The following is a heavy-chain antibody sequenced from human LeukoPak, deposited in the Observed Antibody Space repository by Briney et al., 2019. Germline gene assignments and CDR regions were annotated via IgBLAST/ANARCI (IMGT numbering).Heavy chain of an antibody. V-gene: IGHV3-30*19. J-gene: IGHJ4*02. CDR1: GFTFSSYG. Sequence: PGGSLRLSCAASGFTFSSYGMHWVRQAPGKGLEWVAVISYDGSNKYYADSVKGRFTISRDNSKNTLYLQMNSLRAEDTAVYYCARDLMVVAATHDYWGQGTLVTVSS. CDR2: ISYDGSNK. CDR3: ARDLMVVAATHDY. D-gene: IGHD2-15*01.